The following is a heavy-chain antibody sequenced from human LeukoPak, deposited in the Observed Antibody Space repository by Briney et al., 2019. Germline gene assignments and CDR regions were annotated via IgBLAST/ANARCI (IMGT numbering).Heavy chain of an antibody. CDR3: ARDLGYYYDSSATTRYYYYGMDV. V-gene: IGHV1-46*01. J-gene: IGHJ6*02. D-gene: IGHD3-22*01. CDR1: GYTFTSYY. CDR2: INPSGGST. Sequence: ASVKVSCKASGYTFTSYYMHWVRQAPGQGLEWMGIINPSGGSTSYAQKFKGRVTMTRDTSTSTVYMELSSLRSEDTAVYYCARDLGYYYDSSATTRYYYYGMDVWGQGTTVTVSS.